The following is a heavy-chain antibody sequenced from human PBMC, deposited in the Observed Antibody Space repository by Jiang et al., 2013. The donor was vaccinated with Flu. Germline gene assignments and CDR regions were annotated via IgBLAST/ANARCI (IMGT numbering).Heavy chain of an antibody. J-gene: IGHJ3*02. D-gene: IGHD3-9*01. Sequence: DDKRYSPSLKSRLTITKDTSKNQVVLTMTNMDPVDTATYYCAHSGLTDRVVDAFDIWGQGTMVTVSS. V-gene: IGHV2-5*01. CDR2: DDK. CDR3: AHSGLTDRVVDAFDI.